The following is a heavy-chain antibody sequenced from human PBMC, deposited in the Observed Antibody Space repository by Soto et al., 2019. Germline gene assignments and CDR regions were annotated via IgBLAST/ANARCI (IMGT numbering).Heavy chain of an antibody. CDR2: INPSGGRT. J-gene: IGHJ4*02. CDR3: ARRGECYGLSD. V-gene: IGHV1-46*01. D-gene: IGHD3-10*01. Sequence: ASVKVSCKASGYTFTSYYMHWVRQAPGQGLEWMGIINPSGGRTSYAQKFRGRVTMTRDTSTSTGYMELSSLRSEYTAVYYCARRGECYGLSDWGQGTLVTVSS. CDR1: GYTFTSYY.